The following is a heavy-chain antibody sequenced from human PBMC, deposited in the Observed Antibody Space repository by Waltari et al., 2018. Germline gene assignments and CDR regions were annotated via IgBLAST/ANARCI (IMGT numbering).Heavy chain of an antibody. V-gene: IGHV3-30-3*01. CDR1: GFTFNIYA. Sequence: QVQLVESGGDMVQPGRFLRLSCPASGFTFNIYAMHWVRQAPGKGLEWVAAITKDGVDKHYADSVKGRFTISRDNSKNTVDLQMSSLRAEDTALYYCARDWDVWGQGTTVTVSS. CDR2: ITKDGVDK. J-gene: IGHJ6*02. CDR3: ARDWDV.